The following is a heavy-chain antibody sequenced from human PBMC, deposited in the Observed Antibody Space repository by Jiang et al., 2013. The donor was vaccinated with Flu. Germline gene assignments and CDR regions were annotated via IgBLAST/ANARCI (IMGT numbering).Heavy chain of an antibody. V-gene: IGHV5-51*01. CDR2: IYPGDSDT. CDR3: ARSTYYYDSSGYYNWFDP. J-gene: IGHJ5*02. D-gene: IGHD3-22*01. Sequence: VQLVESGAEVKKPGESLKISCKGSGYSFTSYWIGWVRQMPGKGLEWMGIIYPGDSDTRYGPSFQGQVTISADKSISTAYLQWSSLKASDTAMYYCARSTYYYDSSGYYNWFDPGAREPWSPSPQ. CDR1: GYSFTSYW.